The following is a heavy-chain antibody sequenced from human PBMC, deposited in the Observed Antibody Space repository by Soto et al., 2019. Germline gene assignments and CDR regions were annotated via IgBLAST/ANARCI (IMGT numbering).Heavy chain of an antibody. Sequence: SETLSLTCTVSGGSISSGDYYWSWIRQPPGKGLEWIGYIYYSGSTYYNPSLKSRVTISVDTSKNQFSLKLSSVTAADTAVYYCARVRFLEWLPRDFDYWGQGTLVTVSS. CDR1: GGSISSGDYY. CDR2: IYYSGST. CDR3: ARVRFLEWLPRDFDY. D-gene: IGHD3-3*01. V-gene: IGHV4-30-4*01. J-gene: IGHJ4*02.